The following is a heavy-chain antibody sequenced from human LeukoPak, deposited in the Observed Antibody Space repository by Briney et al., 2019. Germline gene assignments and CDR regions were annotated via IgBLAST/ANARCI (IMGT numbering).Heavy chain of an antibody. V-gene: IGHV3-23*01. J-gene: IGHJ4*02. Sequence: GGFLRLSCAASGFTFSSYAMSWVRQAPGKGLEWVSAISGSGGSTYYADSVKGRFTISRDNSKNTLYLQMNSLRAEDTAVYYCAKEYYYDSSGYGDYWGQGTLVTVSS. D-gene: IGHD3-22*01. CDR3: AKEYYYDSSGYGDY. CDR1: GFTFSSYA. CDR2: ISGSGGST.